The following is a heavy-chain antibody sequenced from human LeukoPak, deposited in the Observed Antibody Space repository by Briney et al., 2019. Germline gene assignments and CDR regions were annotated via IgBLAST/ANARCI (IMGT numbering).Heavy chain of an antibody. CDR2: IIPILGIA. Sequence: ASVKVSCKASGGTFSSYAISWVRQAPGQGLEWMGRIIPILGIANYAQKLQGRVTMTTDTSTSTAYMELRSLRSDDTAVYYCARDRPYCSGGSCYGDAFDIWGQGTMVTVSS. V-gene: IGHV1-69*04. D-gene: IGHD2-15*01. CDR3: ARDRPYCSGGSCYGDAFDI. CDR1: GGTFSSYA. J-gene: IGHJ3*02.